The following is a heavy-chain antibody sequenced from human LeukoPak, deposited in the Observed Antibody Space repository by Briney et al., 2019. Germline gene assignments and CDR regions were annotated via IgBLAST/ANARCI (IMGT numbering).Heavy chain of an antibody. J-gene: IGHJ4*02. CDR1: GFTFSTYG. Sequence: GGSLRLSCAASGFTFSTYGMYWVRQAPGKGLDWVTFMRYDGSNTYYADSVKGRFTISRDNSKNTLYLQMNSLRAEDTAVYYCAKAPHSGEGYFDYWGQGTLVTVSS. V-gene: IGHV3-30*02. CDR3: AKAPHSGEGYFDY. D-gene: IGHD3-10*01. CDR2: MRYDGSNT.